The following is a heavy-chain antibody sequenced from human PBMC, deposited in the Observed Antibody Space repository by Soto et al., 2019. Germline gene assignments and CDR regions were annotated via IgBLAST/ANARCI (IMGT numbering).Heavy chain of an antibody. CDR3: ARQLYCSSTSCYVPKFDY. D-gene: IGHD2-2*01. CDR2: IYPGDSDT. CDR1: GYSFTSYW. V-gene: IGHV5-51*01. J-gene: IGHJ4*02. Sequence: EVQLVQSGAEVKKPGESLKISCKGSGYSFTSYWIGWVRQMPGKGLEWMGIIYPGDSDTRYSPSFQGQVTISADKSISTAYLQWSSLKASDTAMYYCARQLYCSSTSCYVPKFDYWGQGTLVTVSS.